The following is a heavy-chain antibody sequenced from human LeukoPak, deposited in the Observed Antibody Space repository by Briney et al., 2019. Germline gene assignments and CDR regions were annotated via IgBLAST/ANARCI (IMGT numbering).Heavy chain of an antibody. CDR2: IQSTGNS. CDR3: ARDEQHTYARYFDH. Sequence: SETLSLTCTVSADSISTYHWNWIRQSPGKGLEWVAYIQSTGNSNYNPSFKSRVSISIDMSRNQIVLYLNSVTAEDTAMYFCARDEQHTYARYFDHWGQGILVTVSS. J-gene: IGHJ4*02. V-gene: IGHV4-59*01. D-gene: IGHD1/OR15-1a*01. CDR1: ADSISTYH.